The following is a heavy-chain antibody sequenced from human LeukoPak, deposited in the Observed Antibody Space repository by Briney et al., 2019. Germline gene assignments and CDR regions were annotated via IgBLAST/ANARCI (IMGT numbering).Heavy chain of an antibody. CDR2: ISYDGSNK. V-gene: IGHV3-30*03. J-gene: IGHJ4*02. D-gene: IGHD7-27*01. CDR1: GFTFSSYG. CDR3: APRSSELNALGY. Sequence: GGSLRLSCAASGFTFSSYGMHWVRQAPGNGLEWVAVISYDGSNKYYADSVKGRFTISGDNSKNTLHLQMNSLRAEDTAVYYCAPRSSELNALGYWGQGTLVTVSS.